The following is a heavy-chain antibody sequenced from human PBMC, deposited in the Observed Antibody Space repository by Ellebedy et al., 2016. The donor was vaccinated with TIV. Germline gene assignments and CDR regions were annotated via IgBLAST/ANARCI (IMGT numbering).Heavy chain of an antibody. CDR2: IRNKDSGGTT. Sequence: GESLKISCIASVFNLGDYVMSWVRQAPGKGLEWVGFIRNKDSGGTTLTAASVKGRFTISRDDSRRIAYLQMNSLRTEDTAVYYCTFAYGSGSYRGDYWGQGTLVTVSS. CDR3: TFAYGSGSYRGDY. V-gene: IGHV3-49*04. CDR1: VFNLGDYV. J-gene: IGHJ4*02. D-gene: IGHD3-10*01.